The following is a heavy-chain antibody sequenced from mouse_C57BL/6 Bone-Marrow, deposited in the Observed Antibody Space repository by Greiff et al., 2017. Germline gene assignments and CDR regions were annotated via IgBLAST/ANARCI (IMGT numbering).Heavy chain of an antibody. CDR1: GFTFSDYY. D-gene: IGHD1-1*01. CDR2: INYDGSST. CDR3: ARDYYGSSYPSYFDV. V-gene: IGHV5-16*01. Sequence: EVKVVESEGGLVQPGSSMKLSCTASGFTFSDYYMAWVRQVPEKGLEWVANINYDGSSTYYLDSLKSSFIISRDNAKNILNLKMSSLKSEDTATYYCARDYYGSSYPSYFDVWGTGTTVTVSS. J-gene: IGHJ1*03.